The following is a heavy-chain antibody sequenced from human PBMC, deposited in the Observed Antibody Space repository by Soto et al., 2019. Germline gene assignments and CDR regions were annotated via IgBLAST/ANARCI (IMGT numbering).Heavy chain of an antibody. J-gene: IGHJ6*02. D-gene: IGHD2-2*02. CDR1: GFTFSSYA. CDR3: PRDVRCSSTRCSTPDYYYSGLDV. V-gene: IGHV3-30-3*01. Sequence: GSLRLSCAASGFTFSSYAMHWVRQAPGKGLEWVSLLSYDGVNEYYADSVKGRFTISRDNSKNTLYLQMNSLSAEDTAVYYCPRDVRCSSTRCSTPDYYYSGLDVWGQGTTVTVSS. CDR2: LSYDGVNE.